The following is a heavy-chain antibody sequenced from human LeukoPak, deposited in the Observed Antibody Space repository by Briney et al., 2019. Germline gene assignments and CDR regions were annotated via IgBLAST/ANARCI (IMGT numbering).Heavy chain of an antibody. CDR1: GFTFSSYA. J-gene: IGHJ5*02. Sequence: GPLRLSCAASGFTFSSYAMTWVRQAPGKGLEWVSGISGSGGNSYYADSVKGRFAISRDNSKNTLYLQLSDLRDEDTAVYYCAKDADGCGSTSCYARWFDPWGQGTLVIVYS. CDR3: AKDADGCGSTSCYARWFDP. V-gene: IGHV3-23*01. D-gene: IGHD2-2*01. CDR2: ISGSGGNS.